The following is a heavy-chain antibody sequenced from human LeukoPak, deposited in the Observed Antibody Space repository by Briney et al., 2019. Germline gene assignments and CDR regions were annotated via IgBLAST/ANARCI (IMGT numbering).Heavy chain of an antibody. CDR2: INHSGST. CDR3: ARRGSYYDY. Sequence: SKTLSPTAPFNGGPSRVYYWSGFRHPPGKGREWIGEINHSGSTNYNPSLKSRVTISVDTSKNQFSLKLSSVTAADTAVYYCARRGSYYDYWGQGTLVTVSS. J-gene: IGHJ4*02. V-gene: IGHV4-34*01. CDR1: GGPSRVYY. D-gene: IGHD3-16*01.